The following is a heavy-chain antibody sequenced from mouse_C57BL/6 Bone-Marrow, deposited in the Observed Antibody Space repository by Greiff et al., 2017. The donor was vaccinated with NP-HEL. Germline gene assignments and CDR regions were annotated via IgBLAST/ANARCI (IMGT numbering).Heavy chain of an antibody. J-gene: IGHJ4*01. CDR1: EYEFPSHD. Sequence: EVKLMESGGGLVQPGESLTLSCESNEYEFPSHDMSWVRKTPEKRLELVAAINSDGGSTYYPDTMERRFIISRDNTKKTLYLQMSSLRSEDTALYYCARHPDGYYGGDYWGQGTSVTVSS. CDR3: ARHPDGYYGGDY. V-gene: IGHV5-2*01. D-gene: IGHD2-3*01. CDR2: INSDGGST.